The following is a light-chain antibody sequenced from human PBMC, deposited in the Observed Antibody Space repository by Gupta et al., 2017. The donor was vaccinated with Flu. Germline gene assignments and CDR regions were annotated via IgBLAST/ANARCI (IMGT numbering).Light chain of an antibody. CDR3: TTWDDSMNGPV. CDR1: SSKIGSNY. V-gene: IGLV1-44*01. CDR2: SNN. Sequence: MVNISCYGSSSKIGSNYVHWYRQRTGTAPKLLMFSNNQRVAGGPERFSGSKYGTTAAVAISGVQAEDEADYYCTTWDDSMNGPVFGGGTKLTVL. J-gene: IGLJ3*02.